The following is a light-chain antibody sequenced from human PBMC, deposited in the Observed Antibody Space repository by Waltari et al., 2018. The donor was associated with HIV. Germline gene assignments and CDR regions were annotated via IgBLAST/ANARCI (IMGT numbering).Light chain of an antibody. J-gene: IGKJ2*01. Sequence: DIVMTQSPDSLTVSLGDRATINCKSSQSLLHTANNKHYLTWFQQKPGQPPHLLIYWASTRESGVSDRFTGSGTGANITLTINHLQSEDAAVYYCHQYYGALYTFGRGTKLEI. V-gene: IGKV4-1*01. CDR1: QSLLHTANNKHY. CDR2: WAS. CDR3: HQYYGALYT.